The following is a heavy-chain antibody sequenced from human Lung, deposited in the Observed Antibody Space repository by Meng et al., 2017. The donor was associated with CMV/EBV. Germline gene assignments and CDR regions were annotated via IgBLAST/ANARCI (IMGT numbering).Heavy chain of an antibody. V-gene: IGHV1-8*01. CDR3: ARVDYYDSSGYPMTYNWFDP. CDR1: GYTFSSYD. CDR2: MNPNRGNT. Sequence: ASVKVSCKASGYTFSSYDINWVRQATGPGLEWMGWMNPNRGNTGYAQKFQGRVTMTRNTSISTAYMELSSLRSEDTAVYYCARVDYYDSSGYPMTYNWFDPWGQGTLVTVSS. D-gene: IGHD3-22*01. J-gene: IGHJ5*02.